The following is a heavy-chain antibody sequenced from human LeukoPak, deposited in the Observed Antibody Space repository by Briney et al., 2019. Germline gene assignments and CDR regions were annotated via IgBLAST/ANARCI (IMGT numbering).Heavy chain of an antibody. CDR3: ARRPPSSYYDFWSGYTDGMDV. J-gene: IGHJ6*02. CDR2: SYHSGGT. Sequence: SETLSLTCEVSGGSISSGGYSWGWLGQPPGRGREGIGYSYHSGGTYYNPSLKSRVTISVDRSKNQSSLKLSSVTAADTAVYYCARRPPSSYYDFWSGYTDGMDVWGQGTTVTVSS. V-gene: IGHV4-30-2*01. CDR1: GGSISSGGYS. D-gene: IGHD3-3*01.